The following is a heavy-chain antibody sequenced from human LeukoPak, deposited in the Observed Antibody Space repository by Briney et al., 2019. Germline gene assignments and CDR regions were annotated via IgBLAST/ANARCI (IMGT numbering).Heavy chain of an antibody. CDR1: GGSISSYY. D-gene: IGHD3-3*01. J-gene: IGHJ3*02. CDR2: INHSGST. V-gene: IGHV4-34*01. Sequence: PSETLSLTCTVSGGSISSYYWSWIRQPPGKGLEWIGEINHSGSTNYNPSLKSRVTISVDTSKNQFSLKLSSVTAADTAVYYCARRKGYYDFWSAKRAFDIWGQGTMVTVSS. CDR3: ARRKGYYDFWSAKRAFDI.